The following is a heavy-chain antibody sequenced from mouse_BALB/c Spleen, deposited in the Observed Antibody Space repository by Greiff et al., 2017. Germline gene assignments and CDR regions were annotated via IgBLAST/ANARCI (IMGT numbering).Heavy chain of an antibody. V-gene: IGHV6-6*02. CDR2: IRLKSNNYAT. D-gene: IGHD1-2*01. CDR3: TRGYVDWYFDV. Sequence: EVKLEESGGGLVQPGGSMKLSCVASGFTFSNYWMNWVRQSPEKGLEWVAEIRLKSNNYATHYAESVKGRFTISRDDSKSSVYLQMNNLRAEDTGIYYCTRGYVDWYFDVWGAGTTVTVSS. CDR1: GFTFSNYW. J-gene: IGHJ1*01.